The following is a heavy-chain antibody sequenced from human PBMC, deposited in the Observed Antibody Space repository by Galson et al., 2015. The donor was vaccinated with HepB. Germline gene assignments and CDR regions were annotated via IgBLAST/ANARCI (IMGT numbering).Heavy chain of an antibody. Sequence: SLRLSCAASGFTVSSNYMSWVRQAPGKGLEWVSVIYSGGSTYYADSVKGRFTISRDNSKNTLYLQMNSLRAEDTAVYYCARDEEPYSSGWYASFYWGQGTLVTVSS. CDR2: IYSGGST. CDR3: ARDEEPYSSGWYASFY. CDR1: GFTVSSNY. J-gene: IGHJ4*02. V-gene: IGHV3-66*01. D-gene: IGHD6-19*01.